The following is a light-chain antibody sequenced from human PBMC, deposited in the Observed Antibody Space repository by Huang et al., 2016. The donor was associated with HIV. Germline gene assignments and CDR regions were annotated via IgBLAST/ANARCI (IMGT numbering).Light chain of an antibody. CDR1: QTVSSN. Sequence: EIVMTQSPATLSVSPGERATLSCRASQTVSSNLAWHQQKPGQAPRLLIYAASTRATDIPARFSGSGSGTEFTLTISSLQSEDFAVYYCQHYRVWPPVYTFGQGTKLEIK. CDR2: AAS. J-gene: IGKJ2*01. CDR3: QHYRVWPPVYT. V-gene: IGKV3-15*01.